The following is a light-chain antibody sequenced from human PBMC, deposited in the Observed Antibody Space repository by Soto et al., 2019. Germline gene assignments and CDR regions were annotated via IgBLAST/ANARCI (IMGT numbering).Light chain of an antibody. CDR3: QKYEGDPFT. CDR2: AAS. J-gene: IGKJ3*01. Sequence: DIQMTQSPSSLSASVGDRVTITCRASQDISSYLAWYQQKPGKVPQLLIYAASTVHSGVPSRFSCSGSGTDFTLTISSLQPEDVATYYCQKYEGDPFTFGPGTKVEIK. V-gene: IGKV1-27*01. CDR1: QDISSY.